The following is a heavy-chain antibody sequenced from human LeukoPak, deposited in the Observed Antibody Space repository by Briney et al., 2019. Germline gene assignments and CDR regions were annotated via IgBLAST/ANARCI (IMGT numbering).Heavy chain of an antibody. D-gene: IGHD4-23*01. CDR2: MYSSGNI. Sequence: GGSLRLSCAASGFIVSDHYMGWVRQAPGKGLDWVSVMYSSGNIHYADSVEGRFTISRDNSKNTLYLQMNSVRAEDTAVYYCARYSGDYGGNLYYFDYWGQGTLVTVSS. V-gene: IGHV3-53*01. CDR3: ARYSGDYGGNLYYFDY. CDR1: GFIVSDHY. J-gene: IGHJ4*02.